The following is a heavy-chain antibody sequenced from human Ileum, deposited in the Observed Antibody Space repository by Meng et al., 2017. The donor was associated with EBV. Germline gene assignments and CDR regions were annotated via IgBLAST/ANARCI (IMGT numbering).Heavy chain of an antibody. D-gene: IGHD3-10*01. Sequence: HVQRRNWRAGLLKPSDALSLACAVYGGSFCGYYWSWIRQPPGKGLEWIGEINHSGSTNYNPSLKSRVTISVDPSKNQFSLKLSSVTAADTAVYYCARGRSQGRGGLVHWGQGTLVTVSS. CDR2: INHSGST. V-gene: IGHV4-34*01. CDR1: GGSFCGYY. CDR3: ARGRSQGRGGLVH. J-gene: IGHJ4*02.